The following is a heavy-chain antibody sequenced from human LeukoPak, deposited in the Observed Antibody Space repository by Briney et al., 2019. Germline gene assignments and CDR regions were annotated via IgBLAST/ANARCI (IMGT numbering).Heavy chain of an antibody. Sequence: GESLEISCKGSGYSFTNYWIDWVRQMPGKGLEWMGIIYPGDSDTRYSPSFQGQVTISADKSISTAYLQWSSLKASDTAMYYCARLAYYYDSSGYYQDGYFDYWGQGTLVTVSS. V-gene: IGHV5-51*01. J-gene: IGHJ4*02. CDR1: GYSFTNYW. CDR2: IYPGDSDT. D-gene: IGHD3-22*01. CDR3: ARLAYYYDSSGYYQDGYFDY.